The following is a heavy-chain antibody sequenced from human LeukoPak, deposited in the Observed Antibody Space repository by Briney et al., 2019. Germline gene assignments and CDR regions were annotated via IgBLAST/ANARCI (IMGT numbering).Heavy chain of an antibody. CDR2: IYSGGST. D-gene: IGHD5-18*01. CDR3: ATGYSYGSLDY. J-gene: IGHJ4*02. Sequence: PGGSLRLSCAASGFTVSSKYMSWVRQAPGRGLEWVSVIYSGGSTYYADSVKGRFTISRDNSKNTLYLQMNSLRAEDTAVYYCATGYSYGSLDYWGQGTLVTVSS. CDR1: GFTVSSKY. V-gene: IGHV3-53*01.